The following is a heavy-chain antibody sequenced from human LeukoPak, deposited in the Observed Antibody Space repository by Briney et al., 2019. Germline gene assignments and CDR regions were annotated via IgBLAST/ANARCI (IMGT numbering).Heavy chain of an antibody. J-gene: IGHJ4*02. CDR3: AKDLEMATISYFDY. CDR1: GFTFSSYA. Sequence: GGALRLSCAASGFTFSSYAMSWVRQAPGKGLEWVSAISGSGGSTYYPDSVKGRFTISRDNSKNTLYLQMNSLRAEDTAVYYCAKDLEMATISYFDYWGQGTLVTVSS. V-gene: IGHV3-23*01. D-gene: IGHD5-24*01. CDR2: ISGSGGST.